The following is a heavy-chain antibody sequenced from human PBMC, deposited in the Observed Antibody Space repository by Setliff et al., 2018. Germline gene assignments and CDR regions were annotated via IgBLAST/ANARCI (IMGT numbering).Heavy chain of an antibody. D-gene: IGHD5-12*01. V-gene: IGHV1-69*10. CDR3: IVAGNYFDY. CDR2: IIPILGIA. CDR1: GGTFSSYA. J-gene: IGHJ4*02. Sequence: SVKVSCKASGGTFSSYAISWVRQAPGQGLEWMGGIIPILGIANYAQKFQGRVTSTADKSTSTAYMELSSLRSEDTAVYYCIVAGNYFDYWGQGTLVTVSS.